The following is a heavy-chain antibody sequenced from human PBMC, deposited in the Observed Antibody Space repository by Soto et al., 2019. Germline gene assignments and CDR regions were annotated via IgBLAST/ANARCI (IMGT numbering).Heavy chain of an antibody. D-gene: IGHD6-13*01. Sequence: GGSLRLSCAASGFTFSNYGMGGVRQAPGKGLEWVSGITAGGASMYYAESVKGRFLISRDNSKNTVYLQMNSLRAEDTAKYYCAKYQDSHRWYGDAFDFWGQGTMVTVSS. CDR1: GFTFSNYG. V-gene: IGHV3-23*01. CDR2: ITAGGASM. CDR3: AKYQDSHRWYGDAFDF. J-gene: IGHJ3*01.